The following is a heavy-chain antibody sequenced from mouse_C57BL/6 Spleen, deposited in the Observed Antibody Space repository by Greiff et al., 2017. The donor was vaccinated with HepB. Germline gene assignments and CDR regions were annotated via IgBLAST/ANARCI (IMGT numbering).Heavy chain of an antibody. CDR3: AGGGLRRTGDFDY. V-gene: IGHV1-85*01. CDR2: IYPRDGST. CDR1: GYTFTSYD. D-gene: IGHD2-4*01. Sequence: QVQLKESGPELVKPGASVKLSCKASGYTFTSYDINWVKQRPGQGLEWIGWIYPRDGSTKYNEKFKGKATLTVDTSSSTAYMELHSLTSEDSAVYFCAGGGLRRTGDFDYWGQGTTLTVSS. J-gene: IGHJ2*01.